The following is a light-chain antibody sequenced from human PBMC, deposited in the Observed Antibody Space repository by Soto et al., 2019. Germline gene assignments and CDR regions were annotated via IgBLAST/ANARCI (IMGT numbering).Light chain of an antibody. CDR3: QQYNSYLYA. CDR2: DAS. Sequence: DIQMTQSPSTLSATIRDRVNITCLGSQSISSWLASYQQTPGKAPKLLCYDASSLESGVPSRFSGSGSGTEFTLTISSLQPDDFATYYCQQYNSYLYAFGQGTKVDIK. V-gene: IGKV1-5*01. CDR1: QSISSW. J-gene: IGKJ2*01.